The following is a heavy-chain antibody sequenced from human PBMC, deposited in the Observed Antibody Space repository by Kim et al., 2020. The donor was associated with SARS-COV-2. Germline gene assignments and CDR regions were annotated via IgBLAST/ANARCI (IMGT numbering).Heavy chain of an antibody. D-gene: IGHD3-22*01. V-gene: IGHV3-30*18. J-gene: IGHJ4*02. Sequence: GGSLRLSCAASGFTFSSYGMHWVRQAPGKGLEWVAVISYDGSNKYYADSVKGRFTISRDNSKNTLYLQMNSLRAEDTAVYYCAKAKTYYYDSSGYTDPLGFFDYWGQGTLVTVSS. CDR3: AKAKTYYYDSSGYTDPLGFFDY. CDR1: GFTFSSYG. CDR2: ISYDGSNK.